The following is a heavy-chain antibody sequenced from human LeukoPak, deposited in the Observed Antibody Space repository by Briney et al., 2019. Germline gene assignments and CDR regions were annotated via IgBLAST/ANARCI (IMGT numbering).Heavy chain of an antibody. D-gene: IGHD2-2*01. CDR3: ARDQRYCSSSSCPWEPFDY. CDR1: GFTFSNYA. V-gene: IGHV3-30*03. Sequence: GGSLRLSCAASGFTFSNYAMHWVRQAPGKGLEWVAVISYDGSNEYYADSVRGRFTISRDNSKNTLYLQMNSLRAEDTAVYYCARDQRYCSSSSCPWEPFDYWGQGTLVTVSS. CDR2: ISYDGSNE. J-gene: IGHJ4*02.